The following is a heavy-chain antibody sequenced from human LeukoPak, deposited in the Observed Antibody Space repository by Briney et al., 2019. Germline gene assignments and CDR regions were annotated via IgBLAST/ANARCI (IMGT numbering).Heavy chain of an antibody. J-gene: IGHJ3*02. CDR1: GFTFSSYG. CDR3: AKDGVITFGGVIDHDAFDI. Sequence: GGSLRLSCAASGFTFSSYGMHWVRQAPGKGLEWVAVISYDGSNKYYADSVKGRFTFSRDNSKNTLYLQMNSLRAEDTAVYYCAKDGVITFGGVIDHDAFDIWGQGTMVSVSS. V-gene: IGHV3-30*18. D-gene: IGHD3-16*02. CDR2: ISYDGSNK.